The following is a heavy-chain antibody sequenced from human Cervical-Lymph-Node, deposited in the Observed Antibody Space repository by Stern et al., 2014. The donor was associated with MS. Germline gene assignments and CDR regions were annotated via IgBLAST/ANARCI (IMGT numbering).Heavy chain of an antibody. Sequence: EVQLVESGSSLVKPGGFLSISCAASGLTVSENYITWAGPSPRPGLGWVSVIDSGGNTYYADSVKGRFTISRHNSKNTLYLQMDSLRTEDTAVDYCARETYGGGDYYFDYWGQGTLVTVSS. CDR3: ARETYGGGDYYFDY. D-gene: IGHD3-16*01. CDR2: IDSGGNT. V-gene: IGHV3-53*04. CDR1: GLTVSENY. J-gene: IGHJ4*02.